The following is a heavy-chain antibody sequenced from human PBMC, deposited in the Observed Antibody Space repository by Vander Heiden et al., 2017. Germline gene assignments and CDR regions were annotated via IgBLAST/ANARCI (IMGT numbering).Heavy chain of an antibody. CDR2: INPNSGGT. CDR3: ARGEAYYYDSSGYYSSWYFDL. D-gene: IGHD3-22*01. Sequence: QVQLVQSGAEVKKPGASVKVSCKASGYTFTGSYMHWVRQAPGQGLEWMGWINPNSGGTNYAQKFQGRVTMTRDTSISTAYMELSRLRSDDTAVYYCARGEAYYYDSSGYYSSWYFDLWGRGTLVTVSS. V-gene: IGHV1-2*02. CDR1: GYTFTGSY. J-gene: IGHJ2*01.